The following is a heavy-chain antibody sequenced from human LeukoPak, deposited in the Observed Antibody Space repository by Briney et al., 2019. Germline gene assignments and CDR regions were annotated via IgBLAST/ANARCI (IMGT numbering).Heavy chain of an antibody. J-gene: IGHJ5*02. CDR3: ASSSFDCLFIFDP. Sequence: SETLSLTCTVSGGSISSSSYYWGWIRQPPGKGLEWIGSIYYSGSTYYNPSLKSRVTISVDTSKNQFSLKLSSVTAADTAVYYCASSSFDCLFIFDPWGQGTLVTVSS. V-gene: IGHV4-39*01. CDR2: IYYSGST. CDR1: GGSISSSSYY. D-gene: IGHD3-9*01.